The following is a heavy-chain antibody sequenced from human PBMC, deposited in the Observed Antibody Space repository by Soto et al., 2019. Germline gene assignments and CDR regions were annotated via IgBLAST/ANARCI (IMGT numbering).Heavy chain of an antibody. D-gene: IGHD4-17*01. V-gene: IGHV3-23*01. CDR1: GFTFSSYA. CDR2: ISGSGGST. CDR3: AKEYDYGDYEARIFDY. Sequence: EVQLLESGGGLVQPGGSLRLSCAASGFTFSSYAMSWVRQAPGKGLEWVSAISGSGGSTYYADSVKGRFTISRDNSKNTLYLQMNSLRAEDTAVYYCAKEYDYGDYEARIFDYWGQGTLVTVSS. J-gene: IGHJ4*02.